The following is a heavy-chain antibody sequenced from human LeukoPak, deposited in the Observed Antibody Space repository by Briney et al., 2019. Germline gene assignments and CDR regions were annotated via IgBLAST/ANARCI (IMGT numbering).Heavy chain of an antibody. CDR2: ISAYNGNT. D-gene: IGHD2-15*01. CDR3: ARDLGYCSGGSCYSGGPSFY. CDR1: GYTFTSYG. Sequence: ASVKVSCKAPGYTFTSYGISWVRQAPGQGLEWMGWISAYNGNTNYAQKLQGRVTMTTDTSTSTAYMELRSLRSDDTAVYYCARDLGYCSGGSCYSGGPSFYWGQGTLVTVSS. V-gene: IGHV1-18*01. J-gene: IGHJ4*02.